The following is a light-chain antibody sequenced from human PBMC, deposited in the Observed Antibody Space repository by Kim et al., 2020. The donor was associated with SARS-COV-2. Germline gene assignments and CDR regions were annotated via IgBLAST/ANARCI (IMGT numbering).Light chain of an antibody. J-gene: IGKJ4*01. V-gene: IGKV3-11*01. Sequence: SLPPGKIATLSCRASQTGNTYLAWYQQKPGQAPRLLIYEKSKRATGIPARFSGSGSGTDFTLTISSLEPEDFAIYYCQQRDDCGAFGGGTKVDIK. CDR3: QQRDDCGA. CDR1: QTGNTY. CDR2: EKS.